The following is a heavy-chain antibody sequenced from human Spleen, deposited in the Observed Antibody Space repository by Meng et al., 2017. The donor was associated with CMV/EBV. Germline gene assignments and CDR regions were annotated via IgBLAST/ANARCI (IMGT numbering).Heavy chain of an antibody. CDR1: GYTFTSHD. V-gene: IGHV1-18*01. J-gene: IGHJ4*02. CDR2: ISAYNGDT. D-gene: IGHD2-2*01. Sequence: VKVSCKASGYTFTSHDISWVRQAPGQGLEWMGWISAYNGDTNYAQKFQGRVTMTTDTPTSTAYMELRSLRSDDTAVYYCARMSSSSLNYYFDYWGQGTLVTVSS. CDR3: ARMSSSSLNYYFDY.